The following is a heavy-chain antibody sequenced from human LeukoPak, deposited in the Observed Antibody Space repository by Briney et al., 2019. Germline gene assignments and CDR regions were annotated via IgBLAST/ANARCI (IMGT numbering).Heavy chain of an antibody. Sequence: GGSLRLSCAASGFTFSSYSMNWVRQAPGKGLEWVSSISSSSSYIYYADSGKGRFTITRDNAKNSLYLQMNSVRAEDTAVYYCARDSPAAILSFDYWGQGTLVTVSS. V-gene: IGHV3-21*01. D-gene: IGHD2-2*02. CDR3: ARDSPAAILSFDY. CDR1: GFTFSSYS. CDR2: ISSSSSYI. J-gene: IGHJ4*02.